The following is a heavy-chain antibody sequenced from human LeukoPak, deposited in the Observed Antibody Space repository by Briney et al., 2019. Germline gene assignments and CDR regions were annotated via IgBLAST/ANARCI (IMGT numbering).Heavy chain of an antibody. CDR1: GFILNNYG. D-gene: IGHD3-22*01. Sequence: SGGSLRLSCAASGFILNNYGLIWVRQAPGKGLEWVSAISNDGGGTNYADFVKGRFTISRDNSKNTLFLQMNSLRAEDTALYYCAKGSSGYFVDLWGQGTLVTVSS. CDR2: ISNDGGGT. V-gene: IGHV3-23*01. CDR3: AKGSSGYFVDL. J-gene: IGHJ5*02.